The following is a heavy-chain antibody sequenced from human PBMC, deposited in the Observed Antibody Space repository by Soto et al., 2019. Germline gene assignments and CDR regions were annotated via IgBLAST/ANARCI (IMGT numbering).Heavy chain of an antibody. J-gene: IGHJ6*02. D-gene: IGHD3-3*01. CDR2: ISSSGSTI. Sequence: PGGSLRLSCAASGFTFSSYEMNWVRQAPGKGLEWVSYISSSGSTIYYADSVKGRFTISRDNAKNSLYLQMNSLRAEDTAVYYCAAGERFLEWLLSSFGMDVWGQGTTVTVSS. CDR1: GFTFSSYE. V-gene: IGHV3-48*03. CDR3: AAGERFLEWLLSSFGMDV.